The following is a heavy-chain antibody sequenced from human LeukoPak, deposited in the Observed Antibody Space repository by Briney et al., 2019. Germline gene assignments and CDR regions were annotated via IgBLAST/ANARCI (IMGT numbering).Heavy chain of an antibody. J-gene: IGHJ4*02. CDR2: IYNSEST. Sequence: SETLSLTCTVSGGSISSYYWSWIRQPPGKGLEWIGYIYNSESTMYNPSLKSRVTISVDTSKNQFSLNLNSVTAADAAVYYCARGAGWWPYWGQGTLVTVSA. CDR3: ARGAGWWPY. CDR1: GGSISSYY. D-gene: IGHD2-15*01. V-gene: IGHV4-59*01.